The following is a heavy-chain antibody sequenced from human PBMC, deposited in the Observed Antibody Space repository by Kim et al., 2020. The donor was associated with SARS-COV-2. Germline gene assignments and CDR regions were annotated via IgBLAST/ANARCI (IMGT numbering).Heavy chain of an antibody. CDR3: ARRVATIEGDYYYYYGMDV. D-gene: IGHD5-12*01. V-gene: IGHV5-51*01. CDR1: GYSFTSYL. Sequence: GESLKISCKGSGYSFTSYLIGWVRQMPGKGLEWMGIIYPGDSDTRYSPSFQGQVTISADKSISTAYLQWSSLKASDTAMYYCARRVATIEGDYYYYYGMDVWAKGPRSPSP. CDR2: IYPGDSDT. J-gene: IGHJ6*02.